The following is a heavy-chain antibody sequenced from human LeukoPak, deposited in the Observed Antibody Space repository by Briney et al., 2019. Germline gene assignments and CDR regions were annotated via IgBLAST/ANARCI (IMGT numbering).Heavy chain of an antibody. V-gene: IGHV3-53*01. CDR3: ARVRDGVYSGSYFDY. CDR2: IYNTGRT. D-gene: IGHD1-26*01. J-gene: IGHJ4*02. CDR1: GFSVSTHY. Sequence: GGSLRLSCAASGFSVSTHYMSWVRQAPGKGLEWVSVIYNTGRTYYADSVKGRFTISIDNSKNTLFLQMNSLRADDTAVYYCARVRDGVYSGSYFDYWGQGTLATVAS.